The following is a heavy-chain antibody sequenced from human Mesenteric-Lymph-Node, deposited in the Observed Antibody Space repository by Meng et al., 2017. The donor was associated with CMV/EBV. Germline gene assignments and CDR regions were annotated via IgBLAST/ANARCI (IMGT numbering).Heavy chain of an antibody. CDR3: AKDANLRSLDY. Sequence: GGSLRLSCAASGFTFSTSFMTWVRQAPGKGLEWVANIKEDGSARYYVDSVEGRFTISRDNAKNSLYLQMNSLRAEDTAVYYCAKDANLRSLDYWGQGTLVTVSS. D-gene: IGHD3-16*01. CDR2: IKEDGSAR. V-gene: IGHV3-7*01. CDR1: GFTFSTSF. J-gene: IGHJ4*02.